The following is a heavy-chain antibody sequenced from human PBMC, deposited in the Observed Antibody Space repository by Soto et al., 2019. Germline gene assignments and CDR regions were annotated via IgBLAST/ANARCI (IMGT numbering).Heavy chain of an antibody. V-gene: IGHV4-30-2*01. CDR1: GGSISSSGYS. CDR3: ARATDRFLDYYYGVDA. J-gene: IGHJ6*02. CDR2: IYHGGST. D-gene: IGHD1-1*01. Sequence: SETLSLTCAVSGGSISSSGYSWNWIRQPPGKGLEWIGYIYHGGSTYYNPSLKSRVTISVDRSQNQFSLKLTSMTAADTAVYFCARATDRFLDYYYGVDAWGQGTTVTVSS.